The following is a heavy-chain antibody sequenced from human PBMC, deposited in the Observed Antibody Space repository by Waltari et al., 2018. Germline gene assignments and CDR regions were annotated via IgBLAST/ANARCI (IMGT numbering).Heavy chain of an antibody. D-gene: IGHD2-8*01. J-gene: IGHJ4*02. CDR1: GGSISSSSYY. CDR3: ARGLMVSGDPANFDY. V-gene: IGHV4-39*07. Sequence: QLQLQESGPGLVKPSETLSLTCTVSGGSISSSSYYWCWIRQPPGKGLEWIGSIYYSGSTYYNPSLKSRVTISVDTSKNQFSLKLSSVTAADTAVYYCARGLMVSGDPANFDYWGQGTLVTVSS. CDR2: IYYSGST.